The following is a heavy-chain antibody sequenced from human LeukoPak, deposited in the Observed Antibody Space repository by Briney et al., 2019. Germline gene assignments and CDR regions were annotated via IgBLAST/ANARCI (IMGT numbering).Heavy chain of an antibody. CDR2: IVPVLDIS. Sequence: SVKVSCKASGGTFTSYAISWVRQAPGQGLEWMGRIVPVLDISHYAQKFQGRVTITADKSTSTAYMELSRLTSDDTAVYYCAREVPAGQRPAADAFDIWGQGTMVTVSS. J-gene: IGHJ3*02. CDR3: AREVPAGQRPAADAFDI. D-gene: IGHD6-13*01. CDR1: GGTFTSYA. V-gene: IGHV1-69*04.